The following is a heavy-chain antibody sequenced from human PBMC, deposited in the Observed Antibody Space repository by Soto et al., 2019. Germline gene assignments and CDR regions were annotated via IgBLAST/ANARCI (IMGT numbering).Heavy chain of an antibody. V-gene: IGHV3-23*01. D-gene: IGHD3-22*01. J-gene: IGHJ4*02. CDR3: AMLYDSSGYFYLDN. Sequence: GGSLRLSCAASGFTFSSYAMSRVRQAPGKGLEWVSAISGSGGSTYYADSVKGRFTISRDNSKNTLYLQMNSLRAEDTAVYYSAMLYDSSGYFYLDNWGQGTLVTVSS. CDR2: ISGSGGST. CDR1: GFTFSSYA.